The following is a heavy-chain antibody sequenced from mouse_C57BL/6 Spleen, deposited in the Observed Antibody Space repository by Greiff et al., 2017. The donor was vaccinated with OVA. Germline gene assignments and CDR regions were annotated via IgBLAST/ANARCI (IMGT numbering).Heavy chain of an antibody. CDR3: AGGVTTVGARSSYLDD. D-gene: IGHD1-1*01. CDR2: IYPGDGDT. V-gene: IGHV1-80*01. J-gene: IGHJ2*01. CDR1: GYAFSSYW. Sequence: QVQLQQSGAELVKPGASVKLSCKASGYAFSSYWMNWVKQRPGKGLEWIGQIYPGDGDTNYNGKFKGKATLTADKSSSTAYMQLSSLTSEDSAVYFGAGGVTTVGARSSYLDDWGQGTTLTVSS.